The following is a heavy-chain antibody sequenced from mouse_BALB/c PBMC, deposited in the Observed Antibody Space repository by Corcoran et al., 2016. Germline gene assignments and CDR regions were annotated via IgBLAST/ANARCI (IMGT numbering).Heavy chain of an antibody. CDR2: INPYNDGT. D-gene: IGHD2-4*01. J-gene: IGHJ3*01. CDR1: GYTFTSYV. CDR3: YPYDYVGGFAY. Sequence: EVQLQQSGPELVKPGASVKMSCKASGYTFTSYVMHWVKQKPGQGLEWIGYINPYNDGTKYNEKFKGKATLTSHKSSSTAYMELSSLTSEDSAVYYCYPYDYVGGFAYWGKGTLVTVP. V-gene: IGHV1S136*01.